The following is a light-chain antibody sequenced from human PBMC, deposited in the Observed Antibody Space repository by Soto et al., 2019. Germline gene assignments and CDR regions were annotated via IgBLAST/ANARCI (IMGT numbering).Light chain of an antibody. CDR3: QQYDSSSPT. V-gene: IGKV1-5*01. CDR1: QSIGRW. J-gene: IGKJ1*01. Sequence: EIQMTQSPSTLSASVGDRVTITCRASQSIGRWLAWYQQKPGKAPKFLIYDASSLEPGVPSRFSGSGSGSEFTLTISSLQPDDFATYYCQQYDSSSPTFGQGTKVEVK. CDR2: DAS.